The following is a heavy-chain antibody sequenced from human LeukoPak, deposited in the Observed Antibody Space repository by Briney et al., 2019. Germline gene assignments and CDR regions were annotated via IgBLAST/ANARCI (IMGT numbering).Heavy chain of an antibody. CDR1: GYIFSTYW. D-gene: IGHD3-22*01. V-gene: IGHV5-51*01. CDR2: IYPGDSDT. CDR3: ARPNITSYYGRRGSDAFDV. J-gene: IGHJ3*01. Sequence: GESLQISCKGSGYIFSTYWIAWVRQLPGKGLEWMGIIYPGDSDTRYSPSFQGQVTISADKSVSTAYLHWSSLKASDTAIYYCARPNITSYYGRRGSDAFDVWGQGTLVTVSS.